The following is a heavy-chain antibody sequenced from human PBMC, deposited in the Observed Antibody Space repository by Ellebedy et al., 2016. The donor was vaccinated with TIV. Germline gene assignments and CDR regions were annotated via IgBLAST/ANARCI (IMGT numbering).Heavy chain of an antibody. Sequence: ASVKVSCKASGYTFSTSHISWVRQAPGQGLEWLGWISVHNGNTNYAQNFQGRVTMTTDTSTTTAYMELRSLGSDDTAVYYCATYHYGSGSPFDYWGQGTLVTVS. CDR3: ATYHYGSGSPFDY. J-gene: IGHJ4*02. D-gene: IGHD3-10*01. V-gene: IGHV1-18*01. CDR1: GYTFSTSH. CDR2: ISVHNGNT.